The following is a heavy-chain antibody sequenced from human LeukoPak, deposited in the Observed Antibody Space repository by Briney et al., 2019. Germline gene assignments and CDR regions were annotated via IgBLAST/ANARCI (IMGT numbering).Heavy chain of an antibody. Sequence: GRSLRLSCVASGFTFSRYGMHWVRQAPGKGLEWVAIIWYDGSNKYYADSMKGRFTISRDTSKNTLYLQMDSLRAEDTAVYYCASGDTTGYSGDAFNIWGQGTMVTVSS. CDR1: GFTFSRYG. CDR2: IWYDGSNK. V-gene: IGHV3-33*03. D-gene: IGHD3-22*01. CDR3: ASGDTTGYSGDAFNI. J-gene: IGHJ3*02.